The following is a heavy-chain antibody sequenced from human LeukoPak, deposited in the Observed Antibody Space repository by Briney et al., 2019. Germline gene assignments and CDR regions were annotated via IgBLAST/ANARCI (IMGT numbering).Heavy chain of an antibody. CDR3: AKGKRYPDY. CDR2: LSLDGSDK. Sequence: GGSLRLSCVVSGFTFSESWMSWVRQAPGKGLGWVASLSLDGSDKYYVDSVKGRFTISRDNAKNSLYLQTDSLRVEDTAVYYCAKGKRYPDYWGQGTLVTVSS. J-gene: IGHJ4*02. V-gene: IGHV3-7*03. CDR1: GFTFSESW. D-gene: IGHD1-1*01.